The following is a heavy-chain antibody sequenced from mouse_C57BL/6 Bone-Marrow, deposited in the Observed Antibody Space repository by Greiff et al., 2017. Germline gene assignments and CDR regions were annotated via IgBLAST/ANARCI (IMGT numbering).Heavy chain of an antibody. J-gene: IGHJ4*01. Sequence: VQLQQSGPGLVQPSQSLSITCTVSGFSLTSYGVHWVRQSPGQGLEWLGVIWSGGSTDYNAALISRLSISKDNSKIQFFFKMNCLQADDTAIYYCARNGDGRGDYWGQGTSVTVSS. CDR2: IWSGGST. D-gene: IGHD2-13*01. V-gene: IGHV2-2*01. CDR3: ARNGDGRGDY. CDR1: GFSLTSYG.